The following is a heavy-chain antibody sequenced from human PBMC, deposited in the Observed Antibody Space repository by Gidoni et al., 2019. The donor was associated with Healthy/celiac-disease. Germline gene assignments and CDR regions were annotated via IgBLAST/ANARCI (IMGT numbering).Heavy chain of an antibody. CDR2: IYYSGST. Sequence: QLQLQESGPGLVKPSETLSLTCTVSGGSISSSSYYWGWIRQPPGKGLEWIGSIYYSGSTYYNPSLKSRVTISVDTSKNQFSLKLSSVTAADTAVYYCARHHAGFGEFNYWGQGTLVTVSS. V-gene: IGHV4-39*01. CDR3: ARHHAGFGEFNY. CDR1: GGSISSSSYY. D-gene: IGHD3-10*01. J-gene: IGHJ4*02.